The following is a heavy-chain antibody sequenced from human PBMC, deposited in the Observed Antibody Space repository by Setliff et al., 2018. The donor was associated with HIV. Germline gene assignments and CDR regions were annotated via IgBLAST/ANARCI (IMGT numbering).Heavy chain of an antibody. D-gene: IGHD1-7*01. V-gene: IGHV4-39*01. CDR3: ARHGGITGTTDAFDI. CDR2: IYHSGSA. Sequence: SETLSLTCNVSGGSISGRSYYWGWIRQPPGKGLEWIGSIYHSGSAYYNPSLKSRVTISVDTSKNQFSLKMSSLTAADTAVYYCARHGGITGTTDAFDIWGQGTMVTVSS. CDR1: GGSISGRSYY. J-gene: IGHJ3*02.